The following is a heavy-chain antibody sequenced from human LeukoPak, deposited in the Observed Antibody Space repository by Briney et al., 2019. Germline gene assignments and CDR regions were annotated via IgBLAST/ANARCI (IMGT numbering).Heavy chain of an antibody. J-gene: IGHJ4*02. CDR2: ISWNSGSI. V-gene: IGHV3-9*01. CDR3: AKGAILTGYYAFDY. Sequence: GRSLRLSCAASGFTFDDYAMHWVRQAPGKGLEWVSGISWNSGSIGYADSVKGRFTISRDNAKNSLYLQMNSLRAEDTALYYCAKGAILTGYYAFDYWGQGTLVTVSS. D-gene: IGHD3-9*01. CDR1: GFTFDDYA.